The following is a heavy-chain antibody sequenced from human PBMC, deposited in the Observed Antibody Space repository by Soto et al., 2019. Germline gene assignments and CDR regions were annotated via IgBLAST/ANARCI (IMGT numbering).Heavy chain of an antibody. J-gene: IGHJ4*02. CDR3: ARAPWGPHLNTAMVKISYYFDY. Sequence: GGSLRLSCAASGFTFSSYWMSWVRQAPGKGLEWVANIKQDGSEKYYVDSVKGRFTISRDNAKNSLYLQMNSLRAEDTAVYYCARAPWGPHLNTAMVKISYYFDYWGQGTLVTVSS. D-gene: IGHD5-18*01. CDR2: IKQDGSEK. CDR1: GFTFSSYW. V-gene: IGHV3-7*01.